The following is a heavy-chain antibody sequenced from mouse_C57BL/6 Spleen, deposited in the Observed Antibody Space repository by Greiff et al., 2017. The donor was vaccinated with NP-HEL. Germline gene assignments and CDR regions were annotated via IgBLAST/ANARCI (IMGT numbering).Heavy chain of an antibody. CDR2: IWTGGGS. Sequence: VKLMESGPGLVAPSQSLSITCTVSGFSLTSYAITWVRQPPGKGLEWLGVIWTGGGSNYNSALKSRLSISKDNSKSQVFLKMNSLQTDDTAKYYCARFYYDYPLDYWGQGTTLTVSS. D-gene: IGHD2-4*01. CDR1: GFSLTSYA. V-gene: IGHV2-9-1*01. J-gene: IGHJ2*01. CDR3: ARFYYDYPLDY.